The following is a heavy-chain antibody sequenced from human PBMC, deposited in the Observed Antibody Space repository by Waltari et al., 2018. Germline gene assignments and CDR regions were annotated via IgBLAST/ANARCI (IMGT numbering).Heavy chain of an antibody. CDR3: ARGPPAGIAVAVTGPFDY. D-gene: IGHD6-19*01. J-gene: IGHJ4*02. V-gene: IGHV4-59*01. CDR2: IYYSGST. CDR1: GGSISSYY. Sequence: QVQLQASGSGLVKPSETLSLTCTVSGGSISSYYWSWIRQPPGRGLEWIGYIYYSGSTNYNPSLKSRVTISVDTSKNQFSLKLSSVTAADTAVYYCARGPPAGIAVAVTGPFDYWGQGTLVTVSS.